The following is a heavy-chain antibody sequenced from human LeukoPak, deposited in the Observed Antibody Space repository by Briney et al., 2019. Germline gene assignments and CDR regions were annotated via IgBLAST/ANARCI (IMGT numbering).Heavy chain of an antibody. D-gene: IGHD6-13*01. CDR2: INPNSGGT. J-gene: IGHJ4*02. CDR3: ARAGDYSSSWYYFDY. V-gene: IGHV1-2*02. Sequence: ASVKVSCKASGYTFTGYYMHWVRQAPGQGLEWMGWINPNSGGTNYAQKFQGRVTMTRDTSISTAYMELSRLRSDDTAVYYCARAGDYSSSWYYFDYWGQGTLVTVSS. CDR1: GYTFTGYY.